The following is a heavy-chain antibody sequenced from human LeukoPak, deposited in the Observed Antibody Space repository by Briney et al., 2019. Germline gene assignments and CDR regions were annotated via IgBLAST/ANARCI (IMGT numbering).Heavy chain of an antibody. CDR3: SAGDTTYCGEDCYPSFFFYHGIDV. CDR2: IVVHGGNT. J-gene: IGHJ6*02. CDR1: GFTFTTFA. D-gene: IGHD2-21*02. V-gene: IGHV1-58*01. Sequence: GASVKVSCKASGFTFTTFAVQWVRQARGQRLEWIGWIVVHGGNTHYAQKFQERVDIITDRSTNTVFMELRSLRSDDTAVYYCSAGDTTYCGEDCYPSFFFYHGIDVWGQGTRVTVSS.